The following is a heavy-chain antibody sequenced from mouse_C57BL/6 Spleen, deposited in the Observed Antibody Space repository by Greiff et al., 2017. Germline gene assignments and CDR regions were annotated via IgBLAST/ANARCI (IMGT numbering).Heavy chain of an antibody. CDR1: GYTFTDYY. Sequence: EVKLQQSGPELVKPGASVKISCKASGYTFTDYYMNWVKQSHGKSLEWIGDINPNNGGTSYNQKFKGKATLTVDKSSSTAYMELRSLTSEVSAVYYCARAWFAYWGQGTLVTVSA. CDR3: ARAWFAY. V-gene: IGHV1-26*01. CDR2: INPNNGGT. J-gene: IGHJ3*01.